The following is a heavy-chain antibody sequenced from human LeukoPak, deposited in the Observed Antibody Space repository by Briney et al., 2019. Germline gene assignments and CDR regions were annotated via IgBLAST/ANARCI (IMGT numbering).Heavy chain of an antibody. Sequence: GASVKVSCKASGYTFTSYDINWVRQATGQGLEWMGWMNPNSGNTGYAQKFQGRVTMTRNTSISTAYMELSSLRSEDTAVYYCARDAYSSSWSQFWFDPWGQGTLVTVSS. CDR3: ARDAYSSSWSQFWFDP. CDR2: MNPNSGNT. J-gene: IGHJ5*02. CDR1: GYTFTSYD. D-gene: IGHD6-13*01. V-gene: IGHV1-8*01.